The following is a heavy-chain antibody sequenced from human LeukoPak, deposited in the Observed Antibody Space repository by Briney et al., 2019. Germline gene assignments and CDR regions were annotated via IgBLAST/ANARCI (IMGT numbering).Heavy chain of an antibody. Sequence: ASAKVSCKASGYTFTGYYMHWVRQAPGQGLEWMGWINPNSGGTNYAQKFQGRVTMTRDTSISTAYMELSRLRSDDTAVYYCARDSSSWYSFDYWGQGTLVTVSS. CDR3: ARDSSSWYSFDY. V-gene: IGHV1-2*02. CDR1: GYTFTGYY. CDR2: INPNSGGT. J-gene: IGHJ4*02. D-gene: IGHD6-13*01.